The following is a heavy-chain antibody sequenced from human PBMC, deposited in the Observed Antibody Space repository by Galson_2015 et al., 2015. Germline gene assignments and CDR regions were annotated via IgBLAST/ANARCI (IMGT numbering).Heavy chain of an antibody. CDR3: TWMNTVTTIGH. J-gene: IGHJ5*02. D-gene: IGHD4-17*01. Sequence: SLRLSCAVSGLNKFTDAWMSWVRQPPGEGLEWLGLIRGGGGSTGYAAPVRGRFTISRDSSKNTSYLQMNSLKTEDTAVYYCTWMNTVTTIGHWGQGTLVTVSS. CDR1: GLNKFTDAW. CDR2: IRGGGGST. V-gene: IGHV3-15*01.